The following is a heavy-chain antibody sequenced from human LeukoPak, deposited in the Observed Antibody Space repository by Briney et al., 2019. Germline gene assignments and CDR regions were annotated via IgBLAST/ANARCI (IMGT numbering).Heavy chain of an antibody. J-gene: IGHJ4*02. V-gene: IGHV3-48*04. CDR3: ARNLYASSRFAFDS. CDR2: ITSRGSTI. Sequence: PGGSLRLSCAASGFTFSSYSMNWVRQTPGEGLEWISYITSRGSTIYYADSVKGRFTISRDNTKNSLYLQMDSLRAENAAIYYCARNLYASSRFAFDSWGRGTLVTVSS. CDR1: GFTFSSYS. D-gene: IGHD2/OR15-2a*01.